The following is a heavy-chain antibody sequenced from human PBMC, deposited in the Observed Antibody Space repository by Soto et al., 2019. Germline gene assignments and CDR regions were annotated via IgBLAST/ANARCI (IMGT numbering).Heavy chain of an antibody. D-gene: IGHD2-2*01. V-gene: IGHV4-39*01. CDR2: IYYSGST. CDR3: ARLPLGYCSSTSCYVAFDI. CDR1: GGSISSSSYY. Sequence: SETLSLTCTVSGGSISSSSYYWGWIRQPPGKGLEWIGSIYYSGSTYYNPSLKSRVTISVDTSKNQFSLKLSSVTAADTAVYYCARLPLGYCSSTSCYVAFDIWGQGTMVTVSS. J-gene: IGHJ3*02.